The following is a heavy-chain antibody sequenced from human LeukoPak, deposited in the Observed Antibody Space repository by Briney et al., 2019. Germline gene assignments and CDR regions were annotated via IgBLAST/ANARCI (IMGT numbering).Heavy chain of an antibody. CDR3: ARGAGPIRPRPYYHGMDV. CDR1: GGSFSGYY. J-gene: IGHJ6*02. D-gene: IGHD6-6*01. CDR2: INHSGST. Sequence: PSETLSLTCAVYGGSFSGYYWSWIRQPPGKGLEWIGEINHSGSTNYNPSLKSRGTISVDTAKNQFSRKLSCVTPADTTVVYRARGAGPIRPRPYYHGMDVWGQGATVTVSS. V-gene: IGHV4-34*01.